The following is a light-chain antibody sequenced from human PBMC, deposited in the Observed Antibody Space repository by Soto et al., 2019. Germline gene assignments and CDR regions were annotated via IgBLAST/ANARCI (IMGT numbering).Light chain of an antibody. CDR3: QQYNNWPQT. J-gene: IGKJ1*01. CDR1: QSLRSS. CDR2: DAS. Sequence: ETMMTQSPDTLSVSLGERATLSCRASQSLRSSLAWYQQKPGQAPRLLIYDASTRATGIPARFSGSGSGTDFTLTIRGLQSEDCAVYYCQQYNNWPQTFGQGTKVEIK. V-gene: IGKV3-15*01.